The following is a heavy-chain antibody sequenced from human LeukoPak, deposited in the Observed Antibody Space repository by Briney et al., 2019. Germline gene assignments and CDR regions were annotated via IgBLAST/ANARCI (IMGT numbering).Heavy chain of an antibody. CDR1: GFTFSNYW. D-gene: IGHD4-17*01. CDR2: INSDGSST. Sequence: GGSLRLSCAASGFTFSNYWMHWVRQAPGKGLVWVSRINSDGSSTTSADSVKGRLTISRDNAKNTLYLQMNSLRAEDTAVYYCAKGGATVIDYWGQGTPVTVSS. J-gene: IGHJ4*02. CDR3: AKGGATVIDY. V-gene: IGHV3-74*01.